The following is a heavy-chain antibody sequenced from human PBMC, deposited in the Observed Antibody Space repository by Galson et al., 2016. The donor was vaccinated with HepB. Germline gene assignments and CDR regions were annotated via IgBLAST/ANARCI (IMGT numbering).Heavy chain of an antibody. Sequence: LRLSCAASGFTFSSYPMSWVRQAPGKGLEWIGEINQSGSANYNPSHKSRVTMSVDKSRNQFSLKLSSVTAADTAIYYCARGYFFVWAVAGYYFDYWGQGILVTVSS. V-gene: IGHV4-34*01. J-gene: IGHJ4*02. CDR1: GFTFSSYP. D-gene: IGHD6-19*01. CDR2: INQSGSA. CDR3: ARGYFFVWAVAGYYFDY.